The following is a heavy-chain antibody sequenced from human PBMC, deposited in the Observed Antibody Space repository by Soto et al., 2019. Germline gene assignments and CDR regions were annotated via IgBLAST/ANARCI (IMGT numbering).Heavy chain of an antibody. CDR2: IYHSGST. Sequence: SETLSLTCAVSGYSISSGYYWGWIRQPPGKGLEWIGSIYHSGSTYYNPSLKGRVTISVDTSKNQFSLKLGSVTAADTAAYYCARVGDISSSSPTYYFDYWGQGTLVTVSS. D-gene: IGHD6-6*01. CDR1: GYSISSGYY. V-gene: IGHV4-38-2*01. CDR3: ARVGDISSSSPTYYFDY. J-gene: IGHJ4*02.